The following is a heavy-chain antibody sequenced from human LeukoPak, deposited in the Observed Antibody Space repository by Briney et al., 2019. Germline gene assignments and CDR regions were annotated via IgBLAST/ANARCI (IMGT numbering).Heavy chain of an antibody. CDR1: GGSISSSSYY. J-gene: IGHJ4*02. CDR2: IYYSGRT. V-gene: IGHV4-61*05. Sequence: SETLSLTCTVSGGSISSSSYYWGWIRQPPGKGLEWIGYIYYSGRTNYNPSLKSRVTISVDTSKNQFSLKLSSVTAADTAVYYCARVRIYCSGGSCYSQGFDYWGQGTLVTVSS. D-gene: IGHD2-15*01. CDR3: ARVRIYCSGGSCYSQGFDY.